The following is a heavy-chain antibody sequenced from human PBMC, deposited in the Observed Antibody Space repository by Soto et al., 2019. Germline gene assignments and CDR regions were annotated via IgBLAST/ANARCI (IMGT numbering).Heavy chain of an antibody. D-gene: IGHD6-6*01. CDR2: IYPGDSDT. CDR1: GYSFTSYW. CDR3: ARRGIAARPLDYYYYYMDV. V-gene: IGHV5-51*01. Sequence: SLKISCKGSGYSFTSYWIGWVRQMPGKGLEWMGIIYPGDSDTRYSPSFQGQVTISADKSISTAYLQWSSLKASDTAMYYCARRGIAARPLDYYYYYMDVLGKGTTVTVSS. J-gene: IGHJ6*03.